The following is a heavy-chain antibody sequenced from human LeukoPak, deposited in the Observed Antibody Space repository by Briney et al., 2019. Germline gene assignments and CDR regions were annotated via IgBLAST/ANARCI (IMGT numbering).Heavy chain of an antibody. CDR3: AKDTGYSSSRGAFDI. D-gene: IGHD6-6*01. Sequence: SGRSLRLSCAASGFTFDDYAMHWVRQAPGKGLEWVSGISWNSGSIGYADSVKGRFTISRDNAKNSLYLQMNSLRAEDTALYYCAKDTGYSSSRGAFDIWGQGTMVTVSS. V-gene: IGHV3-9*01. CDR2: ISWNSGSI. CDR1: GFTFDDYA. J-gene: IGHJ3*02.